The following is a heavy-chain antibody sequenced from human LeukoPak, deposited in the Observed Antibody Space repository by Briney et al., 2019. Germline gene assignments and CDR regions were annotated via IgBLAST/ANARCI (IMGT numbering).Heavy chain of an antibody. CDR1: GGSVSSGSYY. V-gene: IGHV4-61*01. J-gene: IGHJ3*02. CDR2: IYYSGNT. D-gene: IGHD1-20*01. Sequence: SETLSLTCTVSGGSVSSGSYYWSWIRQPPGKGLEWIGYIYYSGNTNYNPSLKSRVTISVDTSKNQFSLKLSSVTAADTAVYYCARAGGYNWNDWNLGPAFDIWGQETMVTVSS. CDR3: ARAGGYNWNDWNLGPAFDI.